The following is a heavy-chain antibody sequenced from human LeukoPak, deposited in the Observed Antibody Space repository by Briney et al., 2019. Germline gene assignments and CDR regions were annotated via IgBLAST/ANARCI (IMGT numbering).Heavy chain of an antibody. Sequence: ASVKVSCKASGYTFTSYDINWVRQATGQGLEWMGWMNPSSGNTGYAQKFQGRVTMTRNTSISTAYMELSSLRSEDTAVYYCARGGCSSTSCYLNWFDPWGQGTLVTVSS. J-gene: IGHJ5*02. V-gene: IGHV1-8*01. CDR2: MNPSSGNT. CDR3: ARGGCSSTSCYLNWFDP. CDR1: GYTFTSYD. D-gene: IGHD2-2*01.